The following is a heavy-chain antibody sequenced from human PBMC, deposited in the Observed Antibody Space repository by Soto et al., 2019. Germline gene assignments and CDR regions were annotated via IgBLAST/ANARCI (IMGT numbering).Heavy chain of an antibody. Sequence: QVQLVESGGGLVKPGGSLRLSCAVSGFTFSDYYMSWIRQAPGKGLEWVSHISGRSYTNYADSVKGRFTTSRDDAKTSLYLQMNSLRAEGTAIYYCARESVPGFYYGMDVWGQGTTVTVS. CDR3: ARESVPGFYYGMDV. CDR2: ISGRSYT. CDR1: GFTFSDYY. V-gene: IGHV3-11*06. J-gene: IGHJ6*02.